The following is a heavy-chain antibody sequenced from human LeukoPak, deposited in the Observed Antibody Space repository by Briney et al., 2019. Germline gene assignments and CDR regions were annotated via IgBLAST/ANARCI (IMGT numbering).Heavy chain of an antibody. J-gene: IGHJ4*02. Sequence: SETPSLTCTVSGYSISSGYYWSWIRQPPGKGLEWIGYIYYSGSTNYNPSLKSRVTISVDTSKNQFSLKLSSVTAADTAVYYCARSLSGSYGSSFDYWGQGTLVTVSS. V-gene: IGHV4-38-2*02. CDR1: GYSISSGYY. D-gene: IGHD1-26*01. CDR3: ARSLSGSYGSSFDY. CDR2: IYYSGST.